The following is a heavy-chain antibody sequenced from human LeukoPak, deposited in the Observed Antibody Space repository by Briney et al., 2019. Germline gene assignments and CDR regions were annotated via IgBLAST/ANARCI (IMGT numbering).Heavy chain of an antibody. D-gene: IGHD5-12*01. CDR2: ISSSGSTI. V-gene: IGHV3-11*04. CDR3: ARTKRHPKRYSGYDLNWYFDL. J-gene: IGHJ2*01. CDR1: GFTLSDYY. Sequence: KTGGSLRLSCAPSGFTLSDYYMSWIRQARGKGLEWVSYISSSGSTIYYADSVKGRFTISRDNAKNSLYLQMNSLRDEDTAVYYCARTKRHPKRYSGYDLNWYFDLWGRGTLVTVSS.